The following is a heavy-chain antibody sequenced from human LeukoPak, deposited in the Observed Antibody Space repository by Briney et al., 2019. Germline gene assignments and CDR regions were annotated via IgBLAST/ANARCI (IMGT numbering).Heavy chain of an antibody. Sequence: SETLSLTCTVSGGSISSYYWSWIRQPPGKGLEWIGYIYYSGSTNYNPSLKSRVTISVDTSKNQFSLKLSSVTAADTAVYYCARFSYSGYDRPARNWFDPWGQGSLVTVCS. CDR3: ARFSYSGYDRPARNWFDP. V-gene: IGHV4-59*08. CDR2: IYYSGST. J-gene: IGHJ5*02. D-gene: IGHD5-12*01. CDR1: GGSISSYY.